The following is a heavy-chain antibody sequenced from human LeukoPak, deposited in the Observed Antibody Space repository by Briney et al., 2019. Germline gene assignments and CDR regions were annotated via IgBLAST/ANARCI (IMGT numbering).Heavy chain of an antibody. Sequence: GGSLRLSCAASRFTFSSYGMHWVRQPPGKGLEWVAVIWYDGSNKYYADSVKGRFTISRDNSKNTLYLQMNSLRAEDTAVYYCAKDLTTGTLSFDYWGQGTLVTVSS. D-gene: IGHD1-1*01. CDR2: IWYDGSNK. CDR1: RFTFSSYG. J-gene: IGHJ4*02. CDR3: AKDLTTGTLSFDY. V-gene: IGHV3-33*06.